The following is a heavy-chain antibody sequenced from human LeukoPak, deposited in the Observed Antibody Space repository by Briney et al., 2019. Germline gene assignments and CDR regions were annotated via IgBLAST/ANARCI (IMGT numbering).Heavy chain of an antibody. D-gene: IGHD2-21*02. J-gene: IGHJ5*02. V-gene: IGHV1-69*04. CDR3: ARVVVTAIRGRPENWFDP. Sequence: GASVKVSCKASGGTFSSHGITWVRQAPGQGLEWMGRIIPILGIANYAQKFQGRVTITADKSTSTAYMELSSLRSEDTAVYYCARVVVTAIRGRPENWFDPWGQGTLVTVSS. CDR1: GGTFSSHG. CDR2: IIPILGIA.